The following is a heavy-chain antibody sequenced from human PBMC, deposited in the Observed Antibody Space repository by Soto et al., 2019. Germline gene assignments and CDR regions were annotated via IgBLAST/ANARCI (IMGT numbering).Heavy chain of an antibody. CDR3: ASDYVWGSYRYSYFDY. J-gene: IGHJ4*02. Sequence: SVKVSCKASGYTFTSYYMHWVRQAPGQGLEWMGIINPSGGSTSYAQKFQGRVTMTRDTSTSTVYMELSSLRSEDTAVYYCASDYVWGSYRYSYFDYWGQGTLVTVSS. D-gene: IGHD3-16*02. CDR2: INPSGGST. CDR1: GYTFTSYY. V-gene: IGHV1-46*03.